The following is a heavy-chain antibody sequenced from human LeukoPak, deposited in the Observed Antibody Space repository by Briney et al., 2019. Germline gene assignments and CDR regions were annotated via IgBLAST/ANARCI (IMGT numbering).Heavy chain of an antibody. CDR2: ISGSGGST. Sequence: GGTLRLSCAASGFTFSSYGMSWVRQAPGKGLEWVSAISGSGGSTYYADSVKGRFTVSRDNSKNTLSLQMNSLRAEDTAIYYCAKDWHSSGWYYFDYWGQGTLVAVSS. CDR1: GFTFSSYG. D-gene: IGHD6-19*01. J-gene: IGHJ4*02. V-gene: IGHV3-23*01. CDR3: AKDWHSSGWYYFDY.